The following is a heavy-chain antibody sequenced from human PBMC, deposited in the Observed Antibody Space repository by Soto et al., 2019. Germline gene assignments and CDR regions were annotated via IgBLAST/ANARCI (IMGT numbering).Heavy chain of an antibody. V-gene: IGHV3-30-3*01. Sequence: GGSLRLSCAASGFTFSSYAMHWVRQAPGKGLEWVAVISYDGSNKYYADSVKGRFTISRDNSKNTLYLQMNSLRAEDTAVYYCARDHAYYDFWSGYFSEGVSGNAFDIWGQGTMVTVSS. J-gene: IGHJ3*02. D-gene: IGHD3-3*01. CDR3: ARDHAYYDFWSGYFSEGVSGNAFDI. CDR1: GFTFSSYA. CDR2: ISYDGSNK.